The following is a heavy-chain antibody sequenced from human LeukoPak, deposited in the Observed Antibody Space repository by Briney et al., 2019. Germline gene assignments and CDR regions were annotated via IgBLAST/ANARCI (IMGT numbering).Heavy chain of an antibody. Sequence: GESLKISCKGSGYSFTSYWIGWVRQMPGTGLEWMGIIYPGYSDTRYSPSFQGQVTFSVDTSTSTVYLQWSSLKASDTAIYYCARFALSSSLDYWGQGTLVTVSP. D-gene: IGHD6-13*01. CDR1: GYSFTSYW. CDR2: IYPGYSDT. V-gene: IGHV5-51*01. J-gene: IGHJ4*02. CDR3: ARFALSSSLDY.